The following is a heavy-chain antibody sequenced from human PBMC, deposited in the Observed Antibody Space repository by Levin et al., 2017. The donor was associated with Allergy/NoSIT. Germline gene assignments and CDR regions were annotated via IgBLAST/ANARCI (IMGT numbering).Heavy chain of an antibody. CDR3: VRSRLRSALDV. Sequence: GSLRLSCTISGDSIGTYYCTWMRQAPGKRLEWIGYISYSGSPNYNPSLKSRVTISLDTSKNQFSLKLSSVTAADTAMYYCVRSRLRSALDVWGQGTMVTVSS. CDR1: GDSIGTYY. CDR2: ISYSGSP. V-gene: IGHV4-59*08. J-gene: IGHJ3*01. D-gene: IGHD6-25*01.